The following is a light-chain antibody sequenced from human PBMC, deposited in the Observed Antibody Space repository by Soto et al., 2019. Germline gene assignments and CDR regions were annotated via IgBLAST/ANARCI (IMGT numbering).Light chain of an antibody. CDR3: QQNYSLSPIT. V-gene: IGKV1-39*01. J-gene: IGKJ5*01. Sequence: DIQMTPSPSSLSASVGTRVTITCRASQGISNYLAWYQQKPGKAPKLLIYAASSLQSGVPSRFSGSGSGTDFTLTINGLQPEDLASYYCQQNYSLSPITVGQGTRLEIK. CDR1: QGISNY. CDR2: AAS.